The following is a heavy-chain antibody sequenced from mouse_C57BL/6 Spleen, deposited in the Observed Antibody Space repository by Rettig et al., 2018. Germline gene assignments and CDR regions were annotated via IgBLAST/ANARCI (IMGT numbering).Heavy chain of an antibody. CDR3: ARGGYDYSFDY. D-gene: IGHD2-4*01. J-gene: IGHJ2*01. CDR2: PGSGST. Sequence: PGSGSTNYNEKFKSKATLTVDTSSSTAYMQLSSLTSEDSAVYYCARGGYDYSFDYWGQGTTLTVSS. V-gene: IGHV1-55*01.